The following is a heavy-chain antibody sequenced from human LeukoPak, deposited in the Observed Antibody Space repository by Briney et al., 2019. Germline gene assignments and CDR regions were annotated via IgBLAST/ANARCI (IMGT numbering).Heavy chain of an antibody. CDR2: ISGSGGST. Sequence: GGSLRLSCAASGFTFSSYAMSWVRQAPGMGLEWVSAISGSGGSTYYADSVKGRFTISRDNSKNTLYLQMNSLRAEDTAVYYCAKTQTYYYGSGTPYYFDYWGQGTLVTVSS. J-gene: IGHJ4*02. CDR3: AKTQTYYYGSGTPYYFDY. D-gene: IGHD3-10*01. CDR1: GFTFSSYA. V-gene: IGHV3-23*01.